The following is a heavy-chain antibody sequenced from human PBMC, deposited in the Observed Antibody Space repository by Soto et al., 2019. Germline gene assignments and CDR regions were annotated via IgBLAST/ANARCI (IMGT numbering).Heavy chain of an antibody. V-gene: IGHV3-21*01. J-gene: IGHJ6*02. D-gene: IGHD2-8*01. CDR2: ISGTSIYI. CDR3: ARGFRNGFNV. CDR1: GFTFSGYS. Sequence: EVQLVESGGGLVKPGGSLRLSCVASGFTFSGYSINWVRQAPGKGLEWVSYISGTSIYIYYADSVKGRFTISRDNAKSAVYLQMNSLRAEYTAVYYCARGFRNGFNVWGQGTTVSVSS.